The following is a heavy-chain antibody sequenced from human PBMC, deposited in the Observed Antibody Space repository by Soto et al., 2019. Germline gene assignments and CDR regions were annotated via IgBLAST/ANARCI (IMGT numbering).Heavy chain of an antibody. CDR2: TGSGTGPG. V-gene: IGHV1-69*06. D-gene: IGHD2-21*01. CDR1: GGSLSTNP. Sequence: AAVKVSCKASGGSLSTNPISWVRQAPGQGLEWMGGTGSGTGPGNHAQKFQGGLTVTADKSTSTVYMEMTNLSSEDTAVYYCAGRDSGDFYRFFDSWGQGTLVTVSS. CDR3: AGRDSGDFYRFFDS. J-gene: IGHJ4*02.